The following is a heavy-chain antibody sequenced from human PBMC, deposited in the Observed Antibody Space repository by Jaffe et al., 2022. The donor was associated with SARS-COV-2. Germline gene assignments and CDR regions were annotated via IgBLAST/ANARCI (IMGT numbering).Heavy chain of an antibody. CDR2: ISSSSSYI. V-gene: IGHV3-21*01. CDR1: GFTFSSYS. J-gene: IGHJ3*02. D-gene: IGHD6-19*01. Sequence: EVQLVESGGGLVKPGGSLRLSCAASGFTFSSYSMNWVRQAPGKGLEWVSSISSSSSYIYYADSVKGRFTISRDNAKNSLYLQMNSLRAEDTAVYYCARPWGGSGDAFDIWGQGTMVTVSS. CDR3: ARPWGGSGDAFDI.